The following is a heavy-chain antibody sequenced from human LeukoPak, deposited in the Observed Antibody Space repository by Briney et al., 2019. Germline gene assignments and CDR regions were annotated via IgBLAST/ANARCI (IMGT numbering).Heavy chain of an antibody. D-gene: IGHD3-22*01. CDR3: ARSTGNYDSSGAYYYGMDV. Sequence: ASVKVSCTASGYTFTGYYMHWVRQAPGQGLEWMGWINPNSGGTNYAQKFQGRVTMTRDTSISTAYMELSRLRSDDTAVYYCARSTGNYDSSGAYYYGMDVWGQGTTVTVSS. CDR2: INPNSGGT. J-gene: IGHJ6*02. CDR1: GYTFTGYY. V-gene: IGHV1-2*02.